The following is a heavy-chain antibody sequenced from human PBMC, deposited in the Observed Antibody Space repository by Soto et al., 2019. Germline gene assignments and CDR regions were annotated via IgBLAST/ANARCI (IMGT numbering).Heavy chain of an antibody. V-gene: IGHV3-66*01. Sequence: EVPLVESGGGLVQPGGSLRLSCAASGFTVSSYYMSWVRQAPGKGLEWVSVIYSAGSADFADSVKGRFTISRDNSKNTLYLQMSSLRAEDTAVYYCARVSSSSYHYFDYWGQGTLVTVSS. CDR2: IYSAGSA. D-gene: IGHD2-2*01. CDR1: GFTVSSYY. CDR3: ARVSSSSYHYFDY. J-gene: IGHJ4*02.